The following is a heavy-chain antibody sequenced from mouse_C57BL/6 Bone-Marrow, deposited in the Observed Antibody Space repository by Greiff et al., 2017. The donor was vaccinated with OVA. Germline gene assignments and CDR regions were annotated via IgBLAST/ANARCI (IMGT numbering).Heavy chain of an antibody. CDR2: IDPEDGET. V-gene: IGHV14-2*01. CDR3: ARLYYYGSKGYFDV. Sequence: VQLQQSGAELVKPGASVKLSCTASGFNIKDYYMHWVKQRPEQGLEWIGRIDPEDGETKYASKFQGKATITADTSSNTAYLQLSNLTSEDTAVYYCARLYYYGSKGYFDVWGTGTTVTVSS. D-gene: IGHD1-1*01. CDR1: GFNIKDYY. J-gene: IGHJ1*03.